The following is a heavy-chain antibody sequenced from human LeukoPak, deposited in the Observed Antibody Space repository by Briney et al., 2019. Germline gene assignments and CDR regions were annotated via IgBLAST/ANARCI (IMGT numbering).Heavy chain of an antibody. J-gene: IGHJ4*02. D-gene: IGHD6-19*01. Sequence: GGSLRLSCAASGFTFSSYSMNWVRQAPGKGLEWVSSISSSSSYIYYADSVKGRFTISRDNAKNTLYLQMNSLRVEDTAVYYCVRGNIAMAGRDYWGQGTLVTVSS. CDR2: ISSSSSYI. V-gene: IGHV3-21*01. CDR3: VRGNIAMAGRDY. CDR1: GFTFSSYS.